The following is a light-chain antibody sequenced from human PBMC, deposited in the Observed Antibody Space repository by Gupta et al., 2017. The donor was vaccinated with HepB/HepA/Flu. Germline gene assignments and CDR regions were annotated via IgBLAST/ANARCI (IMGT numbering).Light chain of an antibody. CDR2: ADS. CDR1: NMGSKS. Sequence: SYVLPQPPSVSVAPGKTARLTCGGNNMGSKSVHWYQQKPGQAPALVVYADSDRPSGIPERFSGSSSGNTATLTISRVEAGDEADYYCQVWDSSNNHPGVFGGGTKLTVL. CDR3: QVWDSSNNHPGV. V-gene: IGLV3-21*03. J-gene: IGLJ2*01.